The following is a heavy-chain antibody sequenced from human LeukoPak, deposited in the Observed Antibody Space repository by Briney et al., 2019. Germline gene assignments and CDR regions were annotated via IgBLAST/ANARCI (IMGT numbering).Heavy chain of an antibody. CDR2: ISSSGSTI. Sequence: GGSLRLSCAASGFTFSSYAMHWVRQAPGKGLEWVSYISSSGSTIYYADSVKGRFTISRDNAKNSLYLQMNSLRAEDTAVYYCARPWNYYDSSGYHPSYWGQGTLVTVSS. D-gene: IGHD3-22*01. CDR3: ARPWNYYDSSGYHPSY. J-gene: IGHJ4*02. CDR1: GFTFSSYA. V-gene: IGHV3-48*04.